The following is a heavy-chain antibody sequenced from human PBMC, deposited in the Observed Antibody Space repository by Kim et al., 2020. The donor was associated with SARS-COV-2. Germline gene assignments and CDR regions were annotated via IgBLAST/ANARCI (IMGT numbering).Heavy chain of an antibody. V-gene: IGHV1-3*01. CDR1: GYTFTSYA. J-gene: IGHJ5*02. Sequence: ASVKVSCKASGYTFTSYAMHWVRQAPGQRLEWMGWINAGNGNTKYSQKFQGRVTITRDTSASTAYMELSSLRSEDTAVYYCARDSTRRYGSGSYWFDPWGQGTLVTVSS. CDR3: ARDSTRRYGSGSYWFDP. CDR2: INAGNGNT. D-gene: IGHD3-10*01.